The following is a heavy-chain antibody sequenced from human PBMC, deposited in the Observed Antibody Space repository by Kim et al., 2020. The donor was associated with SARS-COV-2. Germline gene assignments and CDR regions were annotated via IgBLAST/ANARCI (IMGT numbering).Heavy chain of an antibody. CDR3: AGGAGATISY. Sequence: TTNYNPSLTSRVTMSLDTSKSQFSLHLNSVTAADTAIYYCAGGAGATISYWGQGILVTVSS. J-gene: IGHJ4*02. CDR2: TT. V-gene: IGHV4-59*09. D-gene: IGHD1-26*01.